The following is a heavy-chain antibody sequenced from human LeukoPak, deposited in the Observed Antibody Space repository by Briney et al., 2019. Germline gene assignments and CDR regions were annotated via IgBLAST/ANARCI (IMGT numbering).Heavy chain of an antibody. CDR3: ARGLGDSSNWYWFDP. CDR2: ISGSGDIT. Sequence: GSLRLSCAASGFRFSSDALTWVRQAPGKGLEWVSGISGSGDITYYVDSVKGRFIISRDNAKNTMYLQMNSLRAEDTAIYYCARGLGDSSNWYWFDPWGQGTLVTVSS. CDR1: GFRFSSDA. D-gene: IGHD6-13*01. J-gene: IGHJ5*02. V-gene: IGHV3-23*01.